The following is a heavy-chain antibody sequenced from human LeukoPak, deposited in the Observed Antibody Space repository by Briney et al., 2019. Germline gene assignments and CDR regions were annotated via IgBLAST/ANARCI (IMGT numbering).Heavy chain of an antibody. CDR2: IKQDGSEK. Sequence: PGGSLRLSCAASGFNFATHWMSWVRQAPGKGLEWVANIKQDGSEKYYVDSVKGRFTISRDNAKNSLYLQMNSLRAEDTAVYYCARVATFGSGWYYFDYWGQGTLVTVSS. CDR3: ARVATFGSGWYYFDY. J-gene: IGHJ4*02. V-gene: IGHV3-7*01. CDR1: GFNFATHW. D-gene: IGHD6-19*01.